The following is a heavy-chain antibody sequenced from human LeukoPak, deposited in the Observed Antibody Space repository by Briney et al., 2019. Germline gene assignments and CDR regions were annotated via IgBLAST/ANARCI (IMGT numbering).Heavy chain of an antibody. CDR1: GFTFSSYE. J-gene: IGHJ4*02. D-gene: IGHD1-26*01. CDR2: SSSSGSTI. Sequence: GGSLRLSCAASGFTFSSYEMNWVRQAPGKGREWVSYSSSSGSTIYCADSVKGRFTISRDNAKNSLYLQMNSLRAEDTAVYYCARVNSGSFDYWGQGTLVTVSS. V-gene: IGHV3-48*03. CDR3: ARVNSGSFDY.